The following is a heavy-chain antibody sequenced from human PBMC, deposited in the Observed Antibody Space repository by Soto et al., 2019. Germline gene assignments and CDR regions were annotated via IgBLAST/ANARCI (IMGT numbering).Heavy chain of an antibody. V-gene: IGHV4-59*08. J-gene: IGHJ3*02. D-gene: IGHD2-15*01. CDR2: IYYSGST. CDR3: ARHCSGGSCYYAFDI. Sequence: QVQLQESGPGLVKPSETLSLTCTVSGGSISSYYWSWIRQPPGKGLEWIAYIYYSGSTNYNPSLKSRVTISVDTSKNQFSLKLSSVTAADTAVYYCARHCSGGSCYYAFDIWGQGKMVTVSS. CDR1: GGSISSYY.